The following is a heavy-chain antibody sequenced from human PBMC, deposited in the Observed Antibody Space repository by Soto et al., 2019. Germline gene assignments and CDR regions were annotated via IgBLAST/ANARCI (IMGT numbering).Heavy chain of an antibody. V-gene: IGHV3-74*01. CDR3: VRPRYDDTGTPFDY. CDR2: IDGDGSIT. CDR1: GFTFSSYW. J-gene: IGHJ4*02. Sequence: GSLRLSCAASGFTFSSYWMHWVRQAPGKGLVWVSQIDGDGSITTYADSVKGRFTISRDNAKNTLFLQLSSLRAEDTAIYYCVRPRYDDTGTPFDYWGQGTLVTVSS. D-gene: IGHD1-1*01.